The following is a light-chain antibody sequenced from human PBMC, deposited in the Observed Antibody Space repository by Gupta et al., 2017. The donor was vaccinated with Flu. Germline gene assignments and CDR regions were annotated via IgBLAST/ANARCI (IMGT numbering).Light chain of an antibody. CDR3: LQDYTTPS. Sequence: DIVMTQFPDSLAVSLGERATINCKSSQSLLSISNNKNYLSWYQQKPGQPPKLLTSGASTRDSGVPDRFRGSGAGTDFTLTITSLQAEDGASYFCLQDYTTPSFGQGTKVEVK. V-gene: IGKV4-1*01. J-gene: IGKJ1*01. CDR2: GAS. CDR1: QSLLSISNNKNY.